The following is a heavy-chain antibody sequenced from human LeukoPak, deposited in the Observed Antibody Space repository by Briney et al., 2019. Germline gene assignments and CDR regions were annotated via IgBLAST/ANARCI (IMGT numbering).Heavy chain of an antibody. CDR3: ARALITIFGVVMPSENAFDI. V-gene: IGHV1-69*13. Sequence: SVKVSCKASGGTFSSYAISWVRQAPGQGLEWMGGIIPIFGTANYAQKFQGRVTITADESTSTAYMEPSSLRSEDTAVYYCARALITIFGVVMPSENAFDIWGQGTMVTVSS. CDR2: IIPIFGTA. D-gene: IGHD3-3*01. J-gene: IGHJ3*02. CDR1: GGTFSSYA.